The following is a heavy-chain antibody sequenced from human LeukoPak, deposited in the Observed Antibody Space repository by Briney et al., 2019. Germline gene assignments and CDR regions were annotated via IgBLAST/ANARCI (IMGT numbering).Heavy chain of an antibody. V-gene: IGHV1-46*01. J-gene: IGHJ5*02. CDR1: AYTFSSYL. Sequence: GASVKVSCKASAYTFSSYLVHWVRQAPGQGLEWMGLIDPSGGSTGYAQKFQGRVTMTRDTSTSTVCMEMSSLRSEDTALYYCARDLGLRGVTNWFDTWGQGTLVTVSS. CDR3: ARDLGLRGVTNWFDT. D-gene: IGHD3-10*01. CDR2: IDPSGGST.